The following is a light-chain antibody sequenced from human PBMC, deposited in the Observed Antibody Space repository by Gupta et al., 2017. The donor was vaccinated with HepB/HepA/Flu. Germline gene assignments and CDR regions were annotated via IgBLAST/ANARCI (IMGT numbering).Light chain of an antibody. CDR1: SSDVGSYNL. J-gene: IGLJ3*02. V-gene: IGLV2-23*02. Sequence: QSALTQPASVSGSPGQSITISCTGTSSDVGSYNLVSWYQQYPGKAPKLMIYEVSKRPSGVSNRFSGSKSGNTASLTISGLQAEDEAEYYCCSYAGSRTWVFGGGTKLTVI. CDR3: CSYAGSRTWV. CDR2: EVS.